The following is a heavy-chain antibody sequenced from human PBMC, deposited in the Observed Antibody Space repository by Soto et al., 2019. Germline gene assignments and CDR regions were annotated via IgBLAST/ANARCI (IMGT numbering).Heavy chain of an antibody. D-gene: IGHD1-1*01. Sequence: HPGGSLRLSCAASGFTFSSYGMHWVRQAPGKGLEWVAVIWYDGSNKYYADSVKGRFTISRDNSKNTLYLQMNSLRAEDTAVYYCASLDWNDNGMVADAFDIWGQGTMVTVSS. CDR1: GFTFSSYG. CDR2: IWYDGSNK. J-gene: IGHJ3*02. V-gene: IGHV3-33*01. CDR3: ASLDWNDNGMVADAFDI.